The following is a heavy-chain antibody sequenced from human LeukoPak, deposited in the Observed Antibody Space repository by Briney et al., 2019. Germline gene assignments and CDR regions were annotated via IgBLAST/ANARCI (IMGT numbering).Heavy chain of an antibody. J-gene: IGHJ6*03. CDR3: ARDLAGPMDV. CDR2: INHSGTT. CDR1: GGSFSGYY. Sequence: SETLSLTCAVYGGSFSGYYWYWIRKPPGKGLEWIGEINHSGTTNYNPSLKSRVTISVDTSKNQFSLKLSSVTAADTAVYYCARDLAGPMDVWGKGTTVTVSS. D-gene: IGHD6-19*01. V-gene: IGHV4-34*01.